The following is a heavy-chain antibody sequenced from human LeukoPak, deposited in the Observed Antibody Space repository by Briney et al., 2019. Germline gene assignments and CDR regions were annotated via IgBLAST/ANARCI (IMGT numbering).Heavy chain of an antibody. CDR2: MNPKSGNT. CDR3: ARSRRGGSKYYFDY. Sequence: PSVKLSCKASGYTFTSYDINWVRHPNGQGLEWMGWMNPKSGNTGYAQKFQGRVTMTRNTSISTAYMELSSLRSEDTAVYYCARSRRGGSKYYFDYWGQGTLVTVSS. CDR1: GYTFTSYD. J-gene: IGHJ4*02. V-gene: IGHV1-8*01. D-gene: IGHD1-26*01.